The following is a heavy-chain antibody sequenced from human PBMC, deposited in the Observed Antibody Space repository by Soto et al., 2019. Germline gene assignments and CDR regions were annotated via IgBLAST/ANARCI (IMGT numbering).Heavy chain of an antibody. V-gene: IGHV4-30-4*08. J-gene: IGHJ5*02. CDR1: GGSSSSRGYY. Sequence: PSETLSLTCTVSGGSSSSRGYYWGWIRQPPGKGLEWIGYIYYSGSTYYNPSLKSRVTISVDTSKNQFSLKLSSVTAADTAVYYCARAGEGNWFDPWGQGTLVTVSS. CDR3: ARAGEGNWFDP. CDR2: IYYSGST.